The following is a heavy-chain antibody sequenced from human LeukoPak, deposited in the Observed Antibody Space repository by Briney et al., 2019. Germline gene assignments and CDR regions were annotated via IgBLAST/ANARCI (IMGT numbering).Heavy chain of an antibody. CDR3: ARQIAATAHRYRCCAFDI. J-gene: IGHJ3*02. Sequence: SETLSLTCTVSGGSISSYYWGWIRQPAGKGLEWIGRIYTSGSTNYNPSLKSRVTMSVDTSKNQFSLKLSSVTAADTAVYYCARQIAATAHRYRCCAFDIWGQGTMVTVSS. D-gene: IGHD2-15*01. CDR1: GGSISSYY. V-gene: IGHV4-4*07. CDR2: IYTSGST.